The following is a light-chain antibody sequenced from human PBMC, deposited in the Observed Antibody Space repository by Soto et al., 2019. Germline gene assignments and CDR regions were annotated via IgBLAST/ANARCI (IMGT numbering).Light chain of an antibody. CDR2: EVN. CDR3: SSFAVSHIV. Sequence: QSVLTQPPSASGSPGQSVTISCTGTSSDIGGYDSVSWYQQHPDKAPKLIIYEVNKRPSGVPDRFSGSRSGNTASLTVSGLLAEDEADYYCSSFAVSHIVFGTGTKVTVL. J-gene: IGLJ1*01. CDR1: SSDIGGYDS. V-gene: IGLV2-8*01.